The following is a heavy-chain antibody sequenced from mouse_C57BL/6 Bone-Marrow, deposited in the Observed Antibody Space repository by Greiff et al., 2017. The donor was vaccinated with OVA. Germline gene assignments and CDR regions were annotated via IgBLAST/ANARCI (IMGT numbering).Heavy chain of an antibody. CDR3: TRWLLPYFDY. CDR2: IDPENGDT. J-gene: IGHJ2*01. CDR1: GFNIKDDY. Sequence: EVKLMESGAELVRPGASVKLSCTASGFNIKDDYMHWVKQRPEQGLEWIGWIDPENGDTEYASKFQGKATITADTSSNTAYLQLSSLTSEDTAVYYCTRWLLPYFDYWGQGTTLTVSS. V-gene: IGHV14-4*01. D-gene: IGHD2-3*01.